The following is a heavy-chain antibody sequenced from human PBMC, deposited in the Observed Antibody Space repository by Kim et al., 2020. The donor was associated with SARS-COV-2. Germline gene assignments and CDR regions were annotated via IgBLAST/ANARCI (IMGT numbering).Heavy chain of an antibody. Sequence: GGSLRLSCAASGFTFSNAWMSWVRQAPGKGLEWVGRIKSKTDGGTTDYAAPVKGRFTISRDDSKNTLYLQMHSLKTEDTAVYYCTTLATTTYYDILTGYYSLDYWGQGTLVTVSS. CDR1: GFTFSNAW. CDR3: TTLATTTYYDILTGYYSLDY. V-gene: IGHV3-15*01. D-gene: IGHD3-9*01. CDR2: IKSKTDGGTT. J-gene: IGHJ4*02.